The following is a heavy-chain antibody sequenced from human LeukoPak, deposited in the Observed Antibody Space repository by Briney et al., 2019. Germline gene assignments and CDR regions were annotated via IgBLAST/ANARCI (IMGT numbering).Heavy chain of an antibody. CDR1: GFTFSSYG. D-gene: IGHD3-10*02. J-gene: IGHJ4*02. V-gene: IGHV3-30*03. CDR3: SYGAMFDY. Sequence: TGGSLRISCAASGFTFSSYGTHWVRQAPGKGLEWVAVISYDGSNKFYADSVKGRFTISRDNSKNTLYLQMNSLRAEDTAVYYCSYGAMFDYWGQGTLVTVSS. CDR2: ISYDGSNK.